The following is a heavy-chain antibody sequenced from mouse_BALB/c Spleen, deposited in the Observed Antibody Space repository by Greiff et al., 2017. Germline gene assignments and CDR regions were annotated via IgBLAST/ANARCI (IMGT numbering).Heavy chain of an antibody. V-gene: IGHV1-18*01. CDR3: ARWLTGTGLDYFDY. D-gene: IGHD4-1*01. CDR1: GYSFTGYT. CDR2: INPYNGGT. Sequence: EVQLQQSGPELVKPGASMKISCKASGYSFTGYTMTWVKQSHGKNLEWIGLINPYNGGTSYNQKFKGKATLTVDKSSSTAYMGLHSLTSEDSAVYYCARWLTGTGLDYFDYWGQGTTLTVSS. J-gene: IGHJ2*01.